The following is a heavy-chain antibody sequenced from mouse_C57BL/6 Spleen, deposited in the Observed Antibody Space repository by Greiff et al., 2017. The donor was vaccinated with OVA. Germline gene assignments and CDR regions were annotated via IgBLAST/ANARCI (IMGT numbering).Heavy chain of an antibody. V-gene: IGHV5-17*01. D-gene: IGHD2-1*01. CDR1: GFTFSDYG. Sequence: EVHLVESGGGLVKPGGSLKLSCAASGFTFSDYGMHWVRQAPEKGLEWVAYISSGSSTIYYADTVKGRFTISRDNAKNTLFLQMTSLRSEDTAMYYCARGGNYFAYWGQVTLVTVSA. CDR3: ARGGNYFAY. CDR2: ISSGSSTI. J-gene: IGHJ3*01.